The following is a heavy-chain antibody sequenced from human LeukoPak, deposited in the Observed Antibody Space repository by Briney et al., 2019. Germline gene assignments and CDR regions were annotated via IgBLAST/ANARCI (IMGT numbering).Heavy chain of an antibody. V-gene: IGHV3-30*04. D-gene: IGHD3-10*01. CDR1: GFTFSSYA. J-gene: IGHJ4*02. CDR2: ISYDGSNK. Sequence: GGSLRLSCAASGFTFSSYAMHWVRQAPGKGLEWVAVISYDGSNKYYADSVKGRFTISRDNSKNTLYLQMNSLRAEDTAVCYCARAPKITMVRGVIFNYFDYWGQGTLVTVSS. CDR3: ARAPKITMVRGVIFNYFDY.